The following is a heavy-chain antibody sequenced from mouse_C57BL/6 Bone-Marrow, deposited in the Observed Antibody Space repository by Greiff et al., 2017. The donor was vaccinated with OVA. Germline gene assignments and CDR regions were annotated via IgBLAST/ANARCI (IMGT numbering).Heavy chain of an antibody. CDR2: LFPGNSDI. V-gene: IGHV1-5*01. CDR1: GYTFTSYW. CDR3: TRRGLLRYMFAY. Sequence: EVQLQESGTVLARPGASVKMSCKTSGYTFTSYWMHWVKQRPGQGLEWIGALFPGNSDISYNQKFKGKAKLTAVTSASTAYMELSSLTNEDSAVYYCTRRGLLRYMFAYWGQGTLVTVSA. D-gene: IGHD1-1*01. J-gene: IGHJ3*01.